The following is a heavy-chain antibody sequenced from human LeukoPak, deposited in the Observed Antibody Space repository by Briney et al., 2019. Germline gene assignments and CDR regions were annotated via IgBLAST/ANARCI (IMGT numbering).Heavy chain of an antibody. V-gene: IGHV1-18*01. Sequence: ASVKGSCKTSGYRFTNYGINWVRQAPGQGLEWMGWTSAYNGDTKYGQKFQGRLTMTTDTSTSTAYMDLRSLRSDDTAVYYCARDLLQWQTNNWLAPWGQGTLVTVSS. CDR1: GYRFTNYG. CDR3: ARDLLQWQTNNWLAP. CDR2: TSAYNGDT. D-gene: IGHD6-19*01. J-gene: IGHJ5*02.